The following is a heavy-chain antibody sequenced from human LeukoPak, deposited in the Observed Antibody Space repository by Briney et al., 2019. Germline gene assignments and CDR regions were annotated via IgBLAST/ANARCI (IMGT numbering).Heavy chain of an antibody. Sequence: SVKVSCKASGGTFSSYAISWVRQAPGQGLEWMGRIIPIFGIANYAQKFQGRVTITADKSTSTAYMELSSLRSEDTAVYYCARVEIAARLGWYFDLWGRGTLVTVSS. CDR1: GGTFSSYA. J-gene: IGHJ2*01. CDR3: ARVEIAARLGWYFDL. V-gene: IGHV1-69*04. D-gene: IGHD6-6*01. CDR2: IIPIFGIA.